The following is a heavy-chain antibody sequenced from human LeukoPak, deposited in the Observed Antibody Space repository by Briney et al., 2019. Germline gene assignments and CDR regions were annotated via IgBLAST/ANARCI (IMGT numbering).Heavy chain of an antibody. CDR2: IRSKGYGGTT. Sequence: GGSLRLSCTASGFTFGDYAMSWVRQAPGRGVEGVGFIRSKGYGGTTEYAACVKGRFTIEREEWKMIGYRQMNSVKTEDTALYYCTRDWARITAAGTTAFDIWGQGTMVTVSS. D-gene: IGHD6-13*01. J-gene: IGHJ3*02. CDR3: TRDWARITAAGTTAFDI. CDR1: GFTFGDYA. V-gene: IGHV3-49*04.